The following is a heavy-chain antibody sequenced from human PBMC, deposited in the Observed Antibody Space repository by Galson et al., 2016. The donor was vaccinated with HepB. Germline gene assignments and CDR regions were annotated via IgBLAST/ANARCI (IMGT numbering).Heavy chain of an antibody. J-gene: IGHJ3*02. CDR3: ARDGTIIVGATADAFDI. CDR2: IIPIVGIA. Sequence: SVKVSCKASGGTFSNYAITWVRQAPGQGLEWMGRIIPIVGIANYAQKFQGRVTITADKSTSTAYMELSSLGSEDTAVYYCARDGTIIVGATADAFDIWGQRTMVTVSS. V-gene: IGHV1-69*04. CDR1: GGTFSNYA. D-gene: IGHD1-26*01.